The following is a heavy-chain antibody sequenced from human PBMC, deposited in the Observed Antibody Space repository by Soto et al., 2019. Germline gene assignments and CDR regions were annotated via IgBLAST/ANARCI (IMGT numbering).Heavy chain of an antibody. CDR1: GYTFTSYY. J-gene: IGHJ3*02. D-gene: IGHD3-10*01. CDR3: ARDAYYYGSGSHIAEANAFDT. V-gene: IGHV1-46*03. Sequence: GASVKVSCKASGYTFTSYYMHWVRQAPGQGLEWMGIINPSGGSTSYAQKFQGRVTMTRDTSTSTVYMELSSLRSEDTAVYYCARDAYYYGSGSHIAEANAFDTWGQGTMVTVSS. CDR2: INPSGGST.